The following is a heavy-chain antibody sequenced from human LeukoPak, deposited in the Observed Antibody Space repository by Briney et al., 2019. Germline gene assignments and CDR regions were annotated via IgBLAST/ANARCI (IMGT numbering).Heavy chain of an antibody. Sequence: PGGSLRLSCAASGFTFSSYWMSWVRQAPGKGLEWVANIKQDGSEKYYVDSVKGRFTISRDNAQNSLYLQMNSLRAEDTAVYYCAGGLAVAANWFDPWGQGTLVTVSS. CDR1: GFTFSSYW. CDR2: IKQDGSEK. J-gene: IGHJ5*02. CDR3: AGGLAVAANWFDP. V-gene: IGHV3-7*01. D-gene: IGHD6-13*01.